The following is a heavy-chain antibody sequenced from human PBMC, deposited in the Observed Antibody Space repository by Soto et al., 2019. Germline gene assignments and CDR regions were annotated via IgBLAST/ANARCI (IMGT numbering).Heavy chain of an antibody. CDR1: GFTFSSYA. D-gene: IGHD2-8*01. Sequence: GGSLRLSCAASGFTFSSYAMSWVRQAPGKGLEWVSSISGSGSSTYYADSVRGRFTISRDNSKNTLYLQMNNLRAEDPAVYYCAKARDYCTKGTCYPLYYFDYWGQGTQVTVSS. CDR3: AKARDYCTKGTCYPLYYFDY. J-gene: IGHJ4*02. V-gene: IGHV3-23*01. CDR2: ISGSGSST.